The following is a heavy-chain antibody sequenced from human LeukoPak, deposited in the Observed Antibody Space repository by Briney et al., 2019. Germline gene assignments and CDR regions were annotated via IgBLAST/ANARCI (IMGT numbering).Heavy chain of an antibody. V-gene: IGHV3-30*02. J-gene: IGHJ4*02. CDR2: IRYDGSNK. CDR1: GFTFSSYG. D-gene: IGHD1-26*01. CDR3: AKDGPYVGATTFDY. Sequence: PGGSLRLSCAASGFTFSSYGMHWVRQAPGKGLEWVAFIRYDGSNKYYADSVKGRFTISRDNSKDTLYLQMNRLRAEDTAVYYRAKDGPYVGATTFDYWGQGTLVTVSS.